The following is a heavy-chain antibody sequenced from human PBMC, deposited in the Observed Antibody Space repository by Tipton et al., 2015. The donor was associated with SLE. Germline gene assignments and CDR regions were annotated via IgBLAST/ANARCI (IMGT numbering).Heavy chain of an antibody. D-gene: IGHD6-13*01. V-gene: IGHV4-31*03. CDR3: ARVGIAAAGPFDY. CDR2: IYYSGST. J-gene: IGHJ4*02. CDR1: GGSISSGGYY. Sequence: TLSLTCTVSGGSISSGGYYWSWIRQHPGKGLEWIGYIYYSGSTYYNPSLKSRVTISVDTSKNQFSLKLSSVTAADTAVYYCARVGIAAAGPFDYWGRGTLVTVSS.